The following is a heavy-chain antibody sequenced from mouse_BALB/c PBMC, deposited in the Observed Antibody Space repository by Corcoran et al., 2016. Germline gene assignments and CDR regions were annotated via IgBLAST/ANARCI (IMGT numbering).Heavy chain of an antibody. CDR1: GYSFTGYY. V-gene: IGHV1S34*01. J-gene: IGHJ4*01. CDR2: ISCYNGAT. Sequence: LVKTGASVKISCKASGYSFTGYYMHWVKQSHGKSLEWIGYISCYNGATSYNQKFKGKATFTVDTSSSTAYMQFNSLTSEDSAVYYCARSRPGFYYAMDYWGQGTSVTVSS. CDR3: ARSRPGFYYAMDY.